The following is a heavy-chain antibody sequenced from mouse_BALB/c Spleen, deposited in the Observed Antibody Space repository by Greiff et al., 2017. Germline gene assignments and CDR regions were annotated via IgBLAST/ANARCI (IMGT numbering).Heavy chain of an antibody. J-gene: IGHJ1*01. D-gene: IGHD1-1*01. Sequence: EVQVVESGGDLVKPGGSLKLSCAASGFTFSSYGMSWVRQTPDKRLEWVATISSGGSYTYYPDSVKGRFTISRDNAKNTLYLQMSSLKSEDTAMYYCARITTVVDWYFDVWGAGTTVTVSS. CDR1: GFTFSSYG. CDR2: ISSGGSYT. CDR3: ARITTVVDWYFDV. V-gene: IGHV5-6*01.